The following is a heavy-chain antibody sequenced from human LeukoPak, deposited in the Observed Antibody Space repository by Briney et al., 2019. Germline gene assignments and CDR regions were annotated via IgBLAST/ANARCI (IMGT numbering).Heavy chain of an antibody. CDR3: ARQWCGVAPSRNDAFDI. Sequence: PGGSLRLSCAASGFTFSSYWMSWVRQAPGKGLEWVANIKQDGSEKYYVDSVKGRFTISRDNAKNSMYLQLNSLRAEDTAMYYCARQWCGVAPSRNDAFDIWGKGAMVTVSS. D-gene: IGHD3-10*01. CDR1: GFTFSSYW. CDR2: IKQDGSEK. J-gene: IGHJ3*02. V-gene: IGHV3-7*01.